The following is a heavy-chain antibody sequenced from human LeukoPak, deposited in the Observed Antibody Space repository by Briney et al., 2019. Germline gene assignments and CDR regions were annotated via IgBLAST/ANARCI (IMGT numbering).Heavy chain of an antibody. J-gene: IGHJ5*02. CDR1: GGSFSSYY. D-gene: IGHD3-22*01. CDR3: ARLHYYEGGGALWFDP. Sequence: SETLSLTCTVSGGSFSSYYWNWIRQPPGKGLEWIGYIYHSGSTNYNPSLKSRVTISVDTSKNQFSLKLSSVTAADTAVYYCARLHYYEGGGALWFDPWGQGTLVTVSS. CDR2: IYHSGST. V-gene: IGHV4-59*12.